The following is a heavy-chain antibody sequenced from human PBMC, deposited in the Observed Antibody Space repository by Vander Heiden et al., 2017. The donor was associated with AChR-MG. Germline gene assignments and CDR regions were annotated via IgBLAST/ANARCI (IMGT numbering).Heavy chain of an antibody. V-gene: IGHV3-30*18. D-gene: IGHD3-10*01. Sequence: QVQLVESGGGVVQPGRSLRLSCAAYGFTFSSYGMHWVRQAPGKGLEWVAVISYDGSNKYYADSVKGRFTISRDNSKNTLYLQMNSLRAEDTAVYYCAKDLEYYGSGDGMDVWGQGTTVTVSS. CDR1: GFTFSSYG. J-gene: IGHJ6*02. CDR3: AKDLEYYGSGDGMDV. CDR2: ISYDGSNK.